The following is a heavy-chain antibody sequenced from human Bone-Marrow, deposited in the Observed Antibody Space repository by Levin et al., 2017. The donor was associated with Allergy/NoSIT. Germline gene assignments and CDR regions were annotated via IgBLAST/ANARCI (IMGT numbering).Heavy chain of an antibody. CDR1: GYSISSGYF. V-gene: IGHV4-38-2*02. J-gene: IGHJ5*02. CDR3: ARVSRYCTNGMCSYDT. Sequence: SETLSLTCTVSGYSISSGYFWGWLRQPPGKGLEWIGSFHHSGTTHYNPPLKSRVTIVVDTSKNQFSLKLTSVTAADTAVYYCARVSRYCTNGMCSYDTWGQGTLVTVSS. D-gene: IGHD2-8*01. CDR2: FHHSGTT.